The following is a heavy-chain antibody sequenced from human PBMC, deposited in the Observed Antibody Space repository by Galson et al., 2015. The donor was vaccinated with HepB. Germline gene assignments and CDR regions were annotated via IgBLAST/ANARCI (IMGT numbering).Heavy chain of an antibody. CDR2: TNPVNGVA. D-gene: IGHD3-16*02. CDR1: GYTFNNYD. CDR3: ARTHRYPSVWFDY. Sequence: SVKVSCKVSGYTFNNYDISWVRQASRQGLEWLGWTNPVNGVAGYAQKFQGRVTMTWSSSISTAYMELSSLESDDTAVYYCARTHRYPSVWFDYWGQGALVTVSS. J-gene: IGHJ4*02. V-gene: IGHV1-8*01.